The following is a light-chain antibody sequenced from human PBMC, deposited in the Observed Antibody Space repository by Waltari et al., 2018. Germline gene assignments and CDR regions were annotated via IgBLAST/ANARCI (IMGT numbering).Light chain of an antibody. CDR3: SSYISSSTLEL. CDR1: SSDVGTYNY. V-gene: IGLV2-14*03. J-gene: IGLJ2*01. CDR2: DVS. Sequence: QSALTQSASMSGSPGQSITISCTGTSSDVGTYNYVSWYQQHPGKAPKLMIFDVSIRPSGVSNRFSGAKSGNTASLTISGLQAEDEADYYCSSYISSSTLELFGGGTSLTVL.